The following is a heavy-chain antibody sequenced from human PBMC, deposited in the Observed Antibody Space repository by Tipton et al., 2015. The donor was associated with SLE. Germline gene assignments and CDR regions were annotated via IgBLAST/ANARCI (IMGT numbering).Heavy chain of an antibody. Sequence: SLRLSCVASGFTVSTNYMAWVRQAPGKGLEWVSIIYSGGSTNYADSVKGRFTISRDNSENTLYLQMNSLRAEDTAVYFCARGLFPNAVDGPVYWGQGMLITVSS. J-gene: IGHJ4*02. CDR2: IYSGGST. CDR1: GFTVSTNY. V-gene: IGHV3-66*01. CDR3: ARGLFPNAVDGPVY. D-gene: IGHD6-19*01.